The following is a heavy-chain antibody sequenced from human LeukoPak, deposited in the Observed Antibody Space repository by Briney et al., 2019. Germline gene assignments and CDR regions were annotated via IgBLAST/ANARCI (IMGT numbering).Heavy chain of an antibody. CDR2: ISSSSGYI. CDR3: ARSDSSGYYYYYYYMDV. CDR1: GFTFSRYS. J-gene: IGHJ6*03. V-gene: IGHV3-21*04. Sequence: PGGSLRLSCAASGFTFSRYSLNWVRQAPGKGLEWVSSISSSSGYIYYADSLKGRFTISRDNAKNSLYLQMNSLRAEDTALYYCARSDSSGYYYYYYYMDVWGKGTTVTVSS. D-gene: IGHD3-22*01.